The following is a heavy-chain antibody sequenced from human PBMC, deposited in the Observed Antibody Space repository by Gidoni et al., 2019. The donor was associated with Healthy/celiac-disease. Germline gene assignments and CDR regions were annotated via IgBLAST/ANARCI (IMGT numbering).Heavy chain of an antibody. CDR3: ARDSQGGTVTTKWFDP. CDR1: GGTFTSYA. D-gene: IGHD4-17*01. Sequence: QVQLVQSGAEVKKPGSSVEVSCRAVGGTFTSYAICGVRQAHAQGLEWLGGGIPIFGTANYAQKFQGRVTITADESTSTAYMQLSSLRSEDTAVYYCARDSQGGTVTTKWFDPWGQGTLVTVSS. V-gene: IGHV1-69*01. J-gene: IGHJ5*02. CDR2: GIPIFGTA.